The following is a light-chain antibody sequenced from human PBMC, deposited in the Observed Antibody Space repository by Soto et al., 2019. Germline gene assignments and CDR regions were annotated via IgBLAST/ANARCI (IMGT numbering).Light chain of an antibody. CDR2: DAS. J-gene: IGKJ5*01. V-gene: IGKV3D-20*02. CDR3: QQRTNWPPT. CDR1: QSVSSSY. Sequence: EIALTQSPGTLSLSPGERATLSCRASQSVSSSYLAWYQQKPGQAPRLLIYDASNRATGIPARFSGSGSGTDFTLTISSLEAEDFAVYYCQQRTNWPPTFGQGTRLEIK.